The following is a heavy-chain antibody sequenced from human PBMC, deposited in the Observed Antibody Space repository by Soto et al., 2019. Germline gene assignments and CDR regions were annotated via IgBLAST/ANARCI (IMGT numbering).Heavy chain of an antibody. CDR2: ISYDGSNK. D-gene: IGHD3-22*01. J-gene: IGHJ4*02. CDR3: AKGYYYDDSGYSIYFDY. Sequence: GGSLRLSCAASGFIFSSYGMHWVRQAPGKGLEWVAVISYDGSNKYYADSVKGRFTISRDNSKNTLYLQMNSLRAEDTAVYYCAKGYYYDDSGYSIYFDYWGKGTLVTVSS. CDR1: GFIFSSYG. V-gene: IGHV3-30*18.